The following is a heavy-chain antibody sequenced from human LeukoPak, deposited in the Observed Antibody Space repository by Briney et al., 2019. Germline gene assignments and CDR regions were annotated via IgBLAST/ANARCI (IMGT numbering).Heavy chain of an antibody. Sequence: PSETLSLTCTVSGGSISSRTYYWGWLRQPPGKGLEWIVTICYSGTTYYNPYLKSRISMSVDTSKNQFSLKLSSVTAEDTAVYYCARTPYSSGWYGAFDYWGQGTLVTVSS. V-gene: IGHV4-39*07. CDR3: ARTPYSSGWYGAFDY. D-gene: IGHD6-19*01. J-gene: IGHJ4*02. CDR2: ICYSGTT. CDR1: GGSISSRTYY.